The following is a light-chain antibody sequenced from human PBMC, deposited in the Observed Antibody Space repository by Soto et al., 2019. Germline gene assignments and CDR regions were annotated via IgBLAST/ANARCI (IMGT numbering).Light chain of an antibody. CDR3: QQRSNWRT. Sequence: IVLTQSPATLSLSPGERATLSCRASQSVSSYLAWYQQKPGQAPRLLIYDASNRATGIPARFSGSGSGTDFTLTISSLEPEDFAVYYCQQRSNWRTFGQGTKVAIK. J-gene: IGKJ1*01. CDR2: DAS. CDR1: QSVSSY. V-gene: IGKV3-11*01.